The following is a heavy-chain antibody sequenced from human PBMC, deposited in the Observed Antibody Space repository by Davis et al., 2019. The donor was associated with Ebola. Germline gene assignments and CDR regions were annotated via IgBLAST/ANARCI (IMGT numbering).Heavy chain of an antibody. Sequence: AASVKVSCKASGGTFSSYAISWVRQAPGQGLEWMGGIIPIFGTANYAQKFQGRVTITADKSTSTAYMELSSLRSEDTAVYYCARDYAPYSSSWYGGYGMDVWGQGTTVTVSS. CDR3: ARDYAPYSSSWYGGYGMDV. V-gene: IGHV1-69*06. J-gene: IGHJ6*02. CDR1: GGTFSSYA. D-gene: IGHD6-13*01. CDR2: IIPIFGTA.